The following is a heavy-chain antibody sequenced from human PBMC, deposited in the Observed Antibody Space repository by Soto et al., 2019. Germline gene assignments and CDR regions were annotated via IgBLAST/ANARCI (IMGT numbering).Heavy chain of an antibody. J-gene: IGHJ6*02. CDR3: ARDLWGYCGNDCYPLDV. D-gene: IGHD2-21*02. CDR1: GGTISRYY. CDR2: MYHTGST. Sequence: QVQLQESGPGLVKPSETLSLTCTVSGGTISRYYWSWIRQPPGKGLEWIGYMYHTGSTGCNPSFKSRATISVDTSKNQFSLKLNSVTAADTAVYYCARDLWGYCGNDCYPLDVWGQGTTVTVSS. V-gene: IGHV4-59*01.